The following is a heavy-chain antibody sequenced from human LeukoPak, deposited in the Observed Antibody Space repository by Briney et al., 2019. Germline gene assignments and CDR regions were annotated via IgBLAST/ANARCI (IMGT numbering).Heavy chain of an antibody. D-gene: IGHD2-15*01. CDR2: ISYSGST. CDR3: ARDQIGYCSGGSCYGPFDI. CDR1: GGSVSSGSYY. V-gene: IGHV4-61*01. J-gene: IGHJ3*02. Sequence: SETLSLTCTVSGGSVSSGSYYWSWIRQSPGKGLEWIGYISYSGSTNYNPSLKSRVTISVDTSKNQFSLKLSSVTAADTAVYYCARDQIGYCSGGSCYGPFDIWGQGTMVTVSS.